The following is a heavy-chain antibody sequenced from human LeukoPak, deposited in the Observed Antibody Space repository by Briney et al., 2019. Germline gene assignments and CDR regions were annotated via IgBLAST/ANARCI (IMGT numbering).Heavy chain of an antibody. CDR2: ISAYNGNT. J-gene: IGHJ4*02. V-gene: IGHV1-18*01. D-gene: IGHD3-22*01. CDR1: GYTFTSYG. CDR3: AREYYYDSSGPGLDY. Sequence: GASVKVSCKASGYTFTSYGISWVRQAPGQGLEWMGWISAYNGNTNYAQKLQGRVTMTTDTSTSTAYMELRSLRSDDTAVYYCAREYYYDSSGPGLDYWGQGTLVTVSS.